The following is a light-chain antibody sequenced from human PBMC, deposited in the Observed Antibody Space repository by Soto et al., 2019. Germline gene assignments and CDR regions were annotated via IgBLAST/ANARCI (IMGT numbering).Light chain of an antibody. V-gene: IGLV1-40*01. J-gene: IGLJ3*02. Sequence: QSVLTQPPSVSGAPGQRVTISCTGSSSNIGAGFDVHWYHQIAGTAPKLLIFANSNRPSGVPDRFSGSKSGTSASLAITGLQAEDEADFYCQSYDSSLSGWVFGGGTKLTVL. CDR2: ANS. CDR3: QSYDSSLSGWV. CDR1: SSNIGAGFD.